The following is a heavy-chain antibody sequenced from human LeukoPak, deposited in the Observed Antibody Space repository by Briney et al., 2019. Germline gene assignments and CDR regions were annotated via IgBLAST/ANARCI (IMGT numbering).Heavy chain of an antibody. CDR2: IKQDGSVK. J-gene: IGHJ4*02. V-gene: IGHV3-7*01. CDR3: AKDGDGYTIFPYDY. CDR1: GFTFSNYW. D-gene: IGHD5-24*01. Sequence: GGSLRLSCAASGFTFSNYWMSWVRQAPGKGLEWVANIKQDGSVKYYVDSVKGRFTISRDNAKNSLYLQMNSLRAEDTAVYYCAKDGDGYTIFPYDYWGQGALLTVSS.